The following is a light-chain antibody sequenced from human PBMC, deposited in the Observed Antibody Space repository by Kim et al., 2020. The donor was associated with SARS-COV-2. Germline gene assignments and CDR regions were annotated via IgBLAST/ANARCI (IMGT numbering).Light chain of an antibody. CDR3: MQALQTPLT. Sequence: DIVMTQFPLSLPVTPGEPASISCRPTQSLLHSTGNNYLDWYLQKPGQSPQLLIYLGSNRASGVPDRFTGSGSGTDFTLKISRVEAEDVGVYYCMQALQTPLTFGGGTKVDIK. CDR2: LGS. V-gene: IGKV2-28*01. J-gene: IGKJ4*01. CDR1: QSLLHSTGNNY.